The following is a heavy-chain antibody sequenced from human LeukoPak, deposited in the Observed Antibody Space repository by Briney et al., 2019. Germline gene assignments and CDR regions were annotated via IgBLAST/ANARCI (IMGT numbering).Heavy chain of an antibody. CDR3: ATSYRPGTIYYGMDV. CDR1: GFTVSSNY. V-gene: IGHV3-53*04. Sequence: GGSLRLSCAASGFTVSSNYMSWVRQAPGKGLEWVSGIYSGGSTYYADSVKGRFTISRHNSKNTLYLQMNSLRAEDTAVYYCATSYRPGTIYYGMDVWGQGTTVTVSS. CDR2: IYSGGST. D-gene: IGHD4/OR15-4a*01. J-gene: IGHJ6*02.